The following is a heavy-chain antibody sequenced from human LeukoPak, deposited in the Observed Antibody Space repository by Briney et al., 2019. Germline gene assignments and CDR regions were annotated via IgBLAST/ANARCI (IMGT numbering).Heavy chain of an antibody. Sequence: PAETLSLTCGVSGGSVTITNWWTSVRQPPGKGLEWIWEVDVDGTTNYNPSLKSRLTLSVDLSENNSSLRLTSVTAADTAVYYWAREGGFCRPLDYSGQGTLVTVSS. V-gene: IGHV4-4*02. J-gene: IGHJ4*02. CDR2: VDVDGTT. CDR3: AREGGFCRPLDY. CDR1: GGSVTITNW. D-gene: IGHD3-3*01.